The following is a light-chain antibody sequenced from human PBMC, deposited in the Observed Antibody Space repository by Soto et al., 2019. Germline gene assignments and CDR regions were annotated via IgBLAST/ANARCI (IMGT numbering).Light chain of an antibody. CDR2: DAS. CDR1: QSISSW. Sequence: DIQLTQSPSTLSASVGDRATITCRASQSISSWLAWYQQKPGKAPKLLIYDASSLESGVPSRFSGSGSGTEFTLTISSLQPDDFATYYCQQYNSHWTFGQGTKVDIK. J-gene: IGKJ1*01. CDR3: QQYNSHWT. V-gene: IGKV1-5*01.